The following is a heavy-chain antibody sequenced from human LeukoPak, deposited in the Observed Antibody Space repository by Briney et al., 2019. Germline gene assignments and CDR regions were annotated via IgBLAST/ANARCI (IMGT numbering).Heavy chain of an antibody. CDR1: GGSISSYY. CDR2: IYTSGST. Sequence: PSETLSLTCTVSGGSISSYYWSWIRQPAGKGLEWIGRIYTSGSTNYNPSLKSRVTMSVDTSKNQFSLKLGSVTAADTAVYYCARTPPGITIFGVVKTVDWYFDLWGRGTLVTVSS. CDR3: ARTPPGITIFGVVKTVDWYFDL. J-gene: IGHJ2*01. V-gene: IGHV4-4*07. D-gene: IGHD3-3*01.